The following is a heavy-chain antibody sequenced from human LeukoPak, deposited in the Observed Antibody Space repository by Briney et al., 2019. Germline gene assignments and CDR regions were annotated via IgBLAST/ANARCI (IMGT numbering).Heavy chain of an antibody. Sequence: PSETLSLTCAVYGGSFSGYYWSWIRQPPGKGLEWIGEINHSGSTNYNPSLKSRVTISVDTSKNQFSLKLSSVTAADTAVHYCARGLLRNDILTGYYRTIKNWFDPWGQGTLVTVSS. CDR2: INHSGST. J-gene: IGHJ5*02. D-gene: IGHD3-9*01. CDR3: ARGLLRNDILTGYYRTIKNWFDP. V-gene: IGHV4-34*01. CDR1: GGSFSGYY.